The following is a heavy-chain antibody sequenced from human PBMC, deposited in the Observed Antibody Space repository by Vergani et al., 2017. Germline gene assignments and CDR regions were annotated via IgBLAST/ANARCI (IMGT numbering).Heavy chain of an antibody. D-gene: IGHD1-26*01. CDR1: GFTFSSYA. CDR2: ISYDGSNK. CDR3: AREPRIVGANYYYYYIDV. Sequence: QVQLVESGGGVVQPGRSLRLSCAASGFTFSSYAMHWVRPAPGKGLEWVAVISYDGSNKYYADSVKGRFTISRANSKNTLYLQMNSLRAEDTAVYYCAREPRIVGANYYYYYIDVWGKGTTVTVSS. V-gene: IGHV3-30-3*01. J-gene: IGHJ6*03.